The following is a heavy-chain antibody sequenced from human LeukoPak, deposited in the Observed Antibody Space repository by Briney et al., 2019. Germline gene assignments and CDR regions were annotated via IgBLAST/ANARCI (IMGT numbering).Heavy chain of an antibody. J-gene: IGHJ6*03. CDR2: IIPIFGTA. Sequence: SVKVSCKASGGTFSSYAISWVRQAPGQGLEWMGGIIPIFGTANYAQKFQGRVTITTDESTSTAYMELSSLRSEDTAVYYCARGAVVPAYYYYMDVWGKGTTVTVSS. V-gene: IGHV1-69*05. CDR1: GGTFSSYA. D-gene: IGHD2-2*01. CDR3: ARGAVVPAYYYYMDV.